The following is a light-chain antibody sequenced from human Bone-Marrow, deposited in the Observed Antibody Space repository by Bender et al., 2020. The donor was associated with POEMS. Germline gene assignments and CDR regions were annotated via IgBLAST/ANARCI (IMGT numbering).Light chain of an antibody. V-gene: IGLV1-44*01. CDR3: QSYGNDLNVE. J-gene: IGLJ3*02. Sequence: QSVLTQPPSASGTPGQRVTISCSGSSSNIGTNPVNGYQQLPETTPKLLIYGSNRRPSGVPNRFSASKSGSSASLAITGLQAEDEADYYCQSYGNDLNVEFGGGTRLIVL. CDR1: SSNIGTNP. CDR2: GSN.